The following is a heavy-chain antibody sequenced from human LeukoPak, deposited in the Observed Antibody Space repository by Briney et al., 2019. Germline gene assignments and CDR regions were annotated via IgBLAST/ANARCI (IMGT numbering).Heavy chain of an antibody. V-gene: IGHV3-49*03. CDR3: TRDRGAYNLYDY. Sequence: GGSLRLSCSASGFTFSSYAMSWIRQAPGKGLEWVGFIRSKAYGETADYAASVKGRFTISRDDSKAIAYLQMNSLKTEDTAVYHCTRDRGAYNLYDYWGQGTLVTVSS. D-gene: IGHD1-1*01. CDR2: IRSKAYGETA. CDR1: GFTFSSYA. J-gene: IGHJ4*02.